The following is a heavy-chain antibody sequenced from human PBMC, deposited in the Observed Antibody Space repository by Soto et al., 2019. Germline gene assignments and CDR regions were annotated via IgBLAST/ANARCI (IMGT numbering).Heavy chain of an antibody. CDR1: GGTFSSYA. D-gene: IGHD1-26*01. V-gene: IGHV1-69*06. CDR3: ARAELLRPFVNWFDP. J-gene: IGHJ5*02. Sequence: ASVKISCKASGGTFSSYAISWVRQAPGQGLEWMGGIIPIFGTANYAQKFQGRVTITADKYTSTAYMELSSLRSEDTAVYYCARAELLRPFVNWFDPWGEGTLVTVSS. CDR2: IIPIFGTA.